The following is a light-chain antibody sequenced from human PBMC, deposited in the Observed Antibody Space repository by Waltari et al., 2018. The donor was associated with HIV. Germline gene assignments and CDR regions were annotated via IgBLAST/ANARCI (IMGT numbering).Light chain of an antibody. J-gene: IGKJ1*01. V-gene: IGKV4-1*01. CDR3: QQYYETPPWT. Sequence: EIVLTQSQNSLVVSLGERVTNNCTFRHSVLHSSNKNTYLAWYQQNPGQPPKVLIYWASSRQPGVPDRFSGSGSGTDFSLTISSLQAEDVAVYYCQQYYETPPWTFGQGTKVEVK. CDR2: WAS. CDR1: HSVLHSSNKNTY.